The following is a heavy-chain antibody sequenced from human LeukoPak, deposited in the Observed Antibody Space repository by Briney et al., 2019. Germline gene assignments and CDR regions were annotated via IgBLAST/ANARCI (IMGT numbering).Heavy chain of an antibody. D-gene: IGHD3-10*01. CDR2: INHSGRT. CDR3: ARHLGNMVRGVVIKAFDY. Sequence: SETLSLTCAVYGGSFSGYYWNWIRQPPGKGLEWIGEINHSGRTNYNPSLKSRVTISVDTSKNQFSLKLSSVTAADTAVYYYARHLGNMVRGVVIKAFDYWGQGTLVTVSS. V-gene: IGHV4-34*01. J-gene: IGHJ4*02. CDR1: GGSFSGYY.